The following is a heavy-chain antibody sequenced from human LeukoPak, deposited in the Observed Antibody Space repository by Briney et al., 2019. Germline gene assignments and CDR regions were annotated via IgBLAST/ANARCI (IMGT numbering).Heavy chain of an antibody. CDR1: GFTFSSHD. CDR3: ARGGPGYYLDY. Sequence: SGGSLRLSCAAPGFTFSSHDMHWVRQATGKGLEWVSTIGTAGDTYYPGSVKGRFTISRENAKNSLYLQMNILKAGDTAVYYCARGGPGYYLDYWGQGTLVTVSP. J-gene: IGHJ4*02. CDR2: IGTAGDT. V-gene: IGHV3-13*01.